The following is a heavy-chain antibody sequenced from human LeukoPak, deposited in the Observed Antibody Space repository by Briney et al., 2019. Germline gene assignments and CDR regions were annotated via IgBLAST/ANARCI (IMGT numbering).Heavy chain of an antibody. Sequence: SVKVSCKASEGTFSSYVINWVRQAPGQGLEWMGGIIPIFDTANYAQKFQGRVTITADESTSTAYMELSSLRSEDTAVYYCARDRGLERDAFDIWGQGTMVTVSS. CDR2: IIPIFDTA. D-gene: IGHD1-1*01. CDR3: ARDRGLERDAFDI. J-gene: IGHJ3*02. CDR1: EGTFSSYV. V-gene: IGHV1-69*13.